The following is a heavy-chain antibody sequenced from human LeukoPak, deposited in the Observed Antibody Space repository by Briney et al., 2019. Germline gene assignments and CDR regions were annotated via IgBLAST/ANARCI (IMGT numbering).Heavy chain of an antibody. J-gene: IGHJ6*02. CDR3: ASDSPYYGMDV. CDR1: GFTVSNNY. Sequence: GGSLRLSCAVSGFTVSNNYMSWVRQAPGKGLEWVSVIYSGGNTYYADSVKGRFTISRDNARNTLYLQMNSLRAEDTAVYHCASDSPYYGMDVWGQGTTVTVSS. V-gene: IGHV3-66*01. CDR2: IYSGGNT.